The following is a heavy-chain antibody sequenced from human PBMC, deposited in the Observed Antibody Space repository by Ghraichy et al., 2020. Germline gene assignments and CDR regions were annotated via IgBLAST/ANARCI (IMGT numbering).Heavy chain of an antibody. Sequence: GGSLRLSCAASGFTFSSYAMHWVRQAPGKGLEWVAVISYDGSNKYYADSVKGRFTISRDNSKNTLYLQMNSLRAEDTAVYYCAREWAVGATIGYFDYWGQGTLVTVSS. CDR3: AREWAVGATIGYFDY. CDR1: GFTFSSYA. V-gene: IGHV3-30*04. D-gene: IGHD1-26*01. J-gene: IGHJ4*02. CDR2: ISYDGSNK.